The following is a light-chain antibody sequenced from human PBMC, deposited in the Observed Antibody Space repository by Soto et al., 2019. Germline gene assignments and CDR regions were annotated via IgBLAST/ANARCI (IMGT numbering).Light chain of an antibody. CDR1: QSVSCSY. V-gene: IGKV3D-15*01. Sequence: EIVLTQSPGTLSLSPGERATLSCRASQSVSCSYLAWYQQKPGQAPRLLIYGASSRATGIPARFSGSGSGTEFTLTISSLQSEDSGVYYCQQYNKWPAEITFGQGTRLEIK. CDR2: GAS. J-gene: IGKJ5*01. CDR3: QQYNKWPAEIT.